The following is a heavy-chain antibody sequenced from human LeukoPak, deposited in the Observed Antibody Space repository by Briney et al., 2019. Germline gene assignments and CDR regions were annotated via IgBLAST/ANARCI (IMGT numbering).Heavy chain of an antibody. D-gene: IGHD2-2*01. CDR1: GFTFDDYA. J-gene: IGHJ4*02. CDR3: AKSRCSSTSCRFDY. Sequence: GGSLRLSCAASGFTFDDYAMHWVRQAPGKGLEWASGISWNSGSIGYADSVKGRFTISRDNAKNSLYLQMNSLRAEDTALYYCAKSRCSSTSCRFDYWGQGTLVTVSS. CDR2: ISWNSGSI. V-gene: IGHV3-9*01.